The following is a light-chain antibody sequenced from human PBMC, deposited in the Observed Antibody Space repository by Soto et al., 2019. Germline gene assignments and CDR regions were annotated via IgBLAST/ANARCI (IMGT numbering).Light chain of an antibody. CDR1: SIGTKS. V-gene: IGLV3-21*02. J-gene: IGLJ2*01. CDR3: HVWDHSVNHVV. Sequence: SYELTQPPSVSVTPGQTASISCGGNSIGTKSVHWYQQKPGQAPVLVVYDDTDRPSGIPARFSGSNSGNTATLTVSRVEAGDEADYFCHVWDHSVNHVVFGGGTKLTVL. CDR2: DDT.